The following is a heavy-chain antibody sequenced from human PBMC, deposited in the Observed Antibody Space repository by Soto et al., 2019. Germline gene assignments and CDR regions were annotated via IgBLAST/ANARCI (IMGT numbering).Heavy chain of an antibody. CDR1: GDSVSSNSAA. Sequence: ILSLPCAISGDSVSSNSAAWNWIMQSPSRGLEWLGRTYYRSKWYNDYAGSVQSRITINPDTSKNQFSLQLNSVTPEDTAVYYCARGSIRGVGSGGERRGLLFLARSPYYYHGMGVGDQGTKVPV. J-gene: IGHJ6*02. CDR3: ARGSIRGVGSGGERRGLLFLARSPYYYHGMGV. D-gene: IGHD3-3*01. CDR2: TYYRSKWYN. V-gene: IGHV6-1*01.